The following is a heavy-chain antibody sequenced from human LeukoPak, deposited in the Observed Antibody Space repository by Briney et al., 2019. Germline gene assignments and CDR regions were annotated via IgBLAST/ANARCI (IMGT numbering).Heavy chain of an antibody. CDR3: VVGGSPGY. D-gene: IGHD2-15*01. J-gene: IGHJ4*02. V-gene: IGHV3-74*01. Sequence: GGSLRLSCAASGLAFSAYKMHWVRQAPRKGLVWVSRISTDGYTTDYADFVQGRFTASRDNTKNTWSLEMNSLRAEDTAVYYCVVGGSPGYWGQGTLVAVSS. CDR1: GLAFSAYK. CDR2: ISTDGYTT.